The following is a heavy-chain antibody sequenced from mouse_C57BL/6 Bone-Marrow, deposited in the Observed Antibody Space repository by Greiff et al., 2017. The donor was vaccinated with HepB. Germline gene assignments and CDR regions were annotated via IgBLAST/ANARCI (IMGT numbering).Heavy chain of an antibody. D-gene: IGHD2-5*01. J-gene: IGHJ1*03. CDR1: GYSFTGYY. Sequence: VQLQQSGPELVKPGASVKISCKASGYSFTGYYMNWVKQSPEKSLEWIGEINPSTGGTTYNQKFKAKATLTVDKSSSTAYMQLKSLTSEDSAVYDCARKIGGYSNYGYFDVWGTGTTVTVSS. V-gene: IGHV1-42*01. CDR2: INPSTGGT. CDR3: ARKIGGYSNYGYFDV.